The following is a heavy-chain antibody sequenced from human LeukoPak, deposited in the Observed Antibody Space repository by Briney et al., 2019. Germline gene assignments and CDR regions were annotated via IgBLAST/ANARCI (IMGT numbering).Heavy chain of an antibody. CDR1: GYTFTTYA. V-gene: IGHV1-3*01. Sequence: ASVTVSCTASGYTFTTYAMHWVRQAPGQRLEWMGWISPGIDNTKYSQKFQGRVTIMRDTSASTAYMELSSLRSEDTAVYYCARDSSLDTFDVWGQGTMVTVSS. CDR2: ISPGIDNT. CDR3: ARDSSLDTFDV. D-gene: IGHD2-2*01. J-gene: IGHJ3*01.